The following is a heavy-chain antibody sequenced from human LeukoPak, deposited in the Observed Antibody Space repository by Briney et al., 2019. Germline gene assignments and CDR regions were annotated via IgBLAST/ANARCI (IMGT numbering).Heavy chain of an antibody. CDR1: GGSFSGYY. CDR2: INHSGST. CDR3: ARRTRLWFGESRNWFDP. Sequence: SETLSLTCAVYGGSFSGYYWSWIRQPPGKGLEWIGEINHSGSTNYNPSLKSRVTISVDTSKNQFSLKLSSVTAADTAVYYCARRTRLWFGESRNWFDPWSQGTLVTVSS. V-gene: IGHV4-34*01. D-gene: IGHD3-10*01. J-gene: IGHJ5*02.